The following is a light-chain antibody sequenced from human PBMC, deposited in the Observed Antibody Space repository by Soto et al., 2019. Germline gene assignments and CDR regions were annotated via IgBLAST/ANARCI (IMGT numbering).Light chain of an antibody. J-gene: IGLJ1*01. V-gene: IGLV2-14*01. Sequence: QSALTQPASVSGSPGQSITISCTGTSSDIGAFDLVSWYQQHPGKAPKVMIYDVNTRPSGVSSRFSGSKSGNTASLAISGLQAEDEADYYCSSYPITSTRLFGTGTKLTVL. CDR1: SSDIGAFDL. CDR3: SSYPITSTRL. CDR2: DVN.